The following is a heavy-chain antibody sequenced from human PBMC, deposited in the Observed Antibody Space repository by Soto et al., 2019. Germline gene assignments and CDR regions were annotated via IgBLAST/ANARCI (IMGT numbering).Heavy chain of an antibody. V-gene: IGHV1-3*01. CDR1: GYTFTSYA. D-gene: IGHD3-22*01. Sequence: QVQLVQSGAEVKKPGASVKVSCKDSGYTFTSYAMHWVSQAPGQRLEWMGWINAGNGNTKYSQKFQGRVTITRNTTATTAYMELFSLRYSDTSVYYGARDRSTMIVVAHVALDIWGQVTMVTVSS. CDR3: ARDRSTMIVVAHVALDI. J-gene: IGHJ3*02. CDR2: INAGNGNT.